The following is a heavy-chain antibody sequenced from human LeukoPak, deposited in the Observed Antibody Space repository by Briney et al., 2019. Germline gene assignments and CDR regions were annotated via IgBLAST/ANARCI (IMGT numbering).Heavy chain of an antibody. CDR2: ISYDGSNK. J-gene: IGHJ4*02. V-gene: IGHV3-30*18. D-gene: IGHD3-22*01. CDR3: AKELPFDYYDSSGYTDY. CDR1: GFTFSSYG. Sequence: GRSLRLSCAASGFTFSSYGMHWVRQAPGKGLEWVAVISYDGSNKYYADSVKGRFTISRDNSKNTLYLQMNSLRAEDTAVYYCAKELPFDYYDSSGYTDYWGQGTLVTVSS.